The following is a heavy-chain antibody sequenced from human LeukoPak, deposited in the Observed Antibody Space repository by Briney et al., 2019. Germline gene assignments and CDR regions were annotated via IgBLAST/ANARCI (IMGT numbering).Heavy chain of an antibody. J-gene: IGHJ4*02. CDR1: AFTFSSSG. V-gene: IGHV3-30*02. Sequence: GGFLRLSCTASAFTFSSSGMNWVRQAPGKGLEWVAFIRFDGSTQYYADSVKGRFTVSRDNSKNTLYLQMNSLRDEDTAVYYCATETRGSYSEYWGQGTLLTVSS. CDR2: IRFDGSTQ. D-gene: IGHD1-26*01. CDR3: ATETRGSYSEY.